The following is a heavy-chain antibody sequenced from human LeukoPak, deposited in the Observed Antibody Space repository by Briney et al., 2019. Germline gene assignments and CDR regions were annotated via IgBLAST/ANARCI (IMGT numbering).Heavy chain of an antibody. CDR2: ISYDGSNK. D-gene: IGHD1-14*01. Sequence: GGSLRLSCAGSGFTFSSYGMHWVRQAPGKGLEWVAVISYDGSNKYYADSVKGRFTISRDNSKNTLYLQMNSLRAEDTAVFYCARGGPGAYFDYWGQGTLVTVSS. J-gene: IGHJ4*02. V-gene: IGHV3-30*03. CDR3: ARGGPGAYFDY. CDR1: GFTFSSYG.